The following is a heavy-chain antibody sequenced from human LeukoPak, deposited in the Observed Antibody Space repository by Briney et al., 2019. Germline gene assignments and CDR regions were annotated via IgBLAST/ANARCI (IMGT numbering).Heavy chain of an antibody. D-gene: IGHD6-13*01. V-gene: IGHV3-30*03. J-gene: IGHJ4*02. CDR3: ARDPPVGYSSSWALDY. CDR1: GFTFSSYG. Sequence: GGSLRLSCAASGFTFSSYGMHWVRQAPGKGLEWVAVISYDGSNKYYADSVKGRFTISRDNSKNTLYLQMNSLRAEDTAVYYCARDPPVGYSSSWALDYWGQGTLVTVSS. CDR2: ISYDGSNK.